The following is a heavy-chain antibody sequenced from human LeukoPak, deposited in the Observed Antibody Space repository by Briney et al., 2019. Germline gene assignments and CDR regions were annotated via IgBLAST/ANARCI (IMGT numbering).Heavy chain of an antibody. CDR1: GFTFSSYA. J-gene: IGHJ4*02. CDR3: AKSSYDSSGYYANGGDFDY. CDR2: ISGSGGST. V-gene: IGHV3-23*01. D-gene: IGHD3-22*01. Sequence: QPGGSLRLSCAASGFTFSSYAMSWVRQAPGKGLEWVSAISGSGGSTYYADSVKGRFTISRDNSKNTLYLQMNSLRAEDTAVYYCAKSSYDSSGYYANGGDFDYWGQGTLVTVSS.